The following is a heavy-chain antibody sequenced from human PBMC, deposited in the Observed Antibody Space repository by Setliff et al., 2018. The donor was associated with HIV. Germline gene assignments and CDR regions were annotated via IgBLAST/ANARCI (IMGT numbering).Heavy chain of an antibody. Sequence: SGPTLVNPTETLTLTCTVSGFSLRESRMGVSWIRQPPGKALEWLAHIFSNGEQSYRTSLKSRLTISKDSSQPRVVLTMVNMDPVDTGTYFCARASGIEILFDSWGQGALVTVSS. CDR3: ARASGIEILFDS. J-gene: IGHJ5*01. CDR2: IFSNGEQ. D-gene: IGHD6-13*01. V-gene: IGHV2-26*01. CDR1: GFSLRESRMG.